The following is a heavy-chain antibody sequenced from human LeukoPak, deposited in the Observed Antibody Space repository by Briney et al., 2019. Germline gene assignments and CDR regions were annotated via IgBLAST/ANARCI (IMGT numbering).Heavy chain of an antibody. D-gene: IGHD3-9*01. CDR1: GYSISSGYH. V-gene: IGHV4-38-2*01. J-gene: IGHJ3*02. Sequence: SETLSLTCLVSGYSISSGYHWGWIRQPPGKGLDWIGSIYRSGITYYNPSLKSRVTISVDTSKNQFSLKLSSVTAADTAVYYCARHDWTFDIWGQGTTVTASS. CDR2: IYRSGIT. CDR3: ARHDWTFDI.